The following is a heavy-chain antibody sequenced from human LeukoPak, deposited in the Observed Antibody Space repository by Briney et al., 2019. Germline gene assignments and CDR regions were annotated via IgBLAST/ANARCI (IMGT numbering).Heavy chain of an antibody. D-gene: IGHD3-10*01. CDR3: VKADASGTYYYYYHMDV. V-gene: IGHV3-30*02. CDR2: IRNDGSNN. Sequence: GGSLRLSCAASGFSFSSYGMHWVRQAPGKGLEWVSFIRNDGSNNYYADSVKGRFTISRDNSKNALYLQMNSLRGDDTAVYYCVKADASGTYYYYYHMDVWGKGTAVTVSS. CDR1: GFSFSSYG. J-gene: IGHJ6*03.